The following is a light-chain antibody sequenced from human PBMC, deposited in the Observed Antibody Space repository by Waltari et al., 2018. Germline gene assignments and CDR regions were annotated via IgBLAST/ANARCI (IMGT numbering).Light chain of an antibody. Sequence: DFVMTQSPASLALSLGERATLHCTTSPTVLYNSNNRNYLTWYQQKPGQPPKLFFYWSSTRESGVPDRFSASGSGTDFTLTISRLQPEDVAIYYCQQYYSSPYTFGQGTRLEIK. CDR3: QQYYSSPYT. CDR1: PTVLYNSNNRNY. CDR2: WSS. J-gene: IGKJ2*01. V-gene: IGKV4-1*01.